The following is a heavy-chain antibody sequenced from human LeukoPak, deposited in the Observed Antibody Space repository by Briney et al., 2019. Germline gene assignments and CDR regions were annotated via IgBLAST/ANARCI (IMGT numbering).Heavy chain of an antibody. D-gene: IGHD2-2*01. CDR3: ARVGCSSTSCYEYYYGMDV. CDR1: GGSISSYY. CDR2: IYTSGST. J-gene: IGHJ6*02. Sequence: PSETLSLTCTVSGGSISSYYWSWIRQPAGKGLEWIGRIYTSGSTNYNPSLKSRVTMSVDTSKNQFSLKLSSVTAADTAVYYCARVGCSSTSCYEYYYGMDVWGQGTTVTVSS. V-gene: IGHV4-4*07.